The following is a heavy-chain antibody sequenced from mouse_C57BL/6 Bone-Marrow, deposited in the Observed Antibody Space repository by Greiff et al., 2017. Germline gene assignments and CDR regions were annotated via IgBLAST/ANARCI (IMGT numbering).Heavy chain of an antibody. CDR1: GFSLTSYG. V-gene: IGHV2-5*01. CDR2: IWRGGST. Sequence: VQLQESGPGLVQPSQSLSITCTVSGFSLTSYGVHWVRQSPGKGLEWLGVIWRGGSTDYNAAFMSRLSITKDNSKSHVFFQMNSLQADDTAINYCAKLDRRNQAWLADWGQGTLVTVSA. J-gene: IGHJ3*01. D-gene: IGHD6-1*01. CDR3: AKLDRRNQAWLAD.